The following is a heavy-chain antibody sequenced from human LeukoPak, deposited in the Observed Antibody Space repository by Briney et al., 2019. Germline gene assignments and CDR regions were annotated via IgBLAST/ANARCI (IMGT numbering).Heavy chain of an antibody. CDR3: ARLYPKYYFDY. CDR1: GGSISSYY. V-gene: IGHV4-59*08. D-gene: IGHD2-8*01. Sequence: SETLSLTCTVSGGSISSYYWSWIRQPPGKGLEWIGYIYYSGSTNYNPSLKSRVTISVDTSKNQFSLKLSSATAADTAVYYCARLYPKYYFDYWGQGTLVTVSS. J-gene: IGHJ4*02. CDR2: IYYSGST.